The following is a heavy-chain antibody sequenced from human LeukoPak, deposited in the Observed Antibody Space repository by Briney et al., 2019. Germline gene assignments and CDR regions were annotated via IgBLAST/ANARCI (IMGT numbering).Heavy chain of an antibody. CDR3: ARDNSEAFDI. CDR1: GFTFSTYD. J-gene: IGHJ3*02. Sequence: GGSLRLSCAASGFTFSTYDIHWVRQAPGKGLEWVAVISYDGSDKYYADSMKGRFTMSRDNSKTTLYLQMNGLRADDTAMYYCARDNSEAFDIWGQETMVTVSS. D-gene: IGHD2/OR15-2a*01. CDR2: ISYDGSDK. V-gene: IGHV3-30-3*01.